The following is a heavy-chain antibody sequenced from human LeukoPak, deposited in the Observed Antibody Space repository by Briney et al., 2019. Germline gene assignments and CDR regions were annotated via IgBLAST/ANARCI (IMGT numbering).Heavy chain of an antibody. CDR2: INWNGGST. V-gene: IGHV3-20*04. D-gene: IGHD3-22*01. CDR3: ARGVTMIRYDAFDI. J-gene: IGHJ3*02. CDR1: GFTFDDYG. Sequence: PGGSLRLSCAASGFTFDDYGMSWVRQAPGKGLEWVSGINWNGGSTGYADSVKGRFTISRDNAKNSLYLQVSSLRAEDTALYYCARGVTMIRYDAFDIWGQGTTVTAPS.